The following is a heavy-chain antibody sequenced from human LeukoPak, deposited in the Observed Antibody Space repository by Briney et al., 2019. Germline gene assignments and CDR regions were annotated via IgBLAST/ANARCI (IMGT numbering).Heavy chain of an antibody. Sequence: GGSLRLSCAASGFTFSSYVMTWVRQAPGKGLEWVSAISGSGSSTYYADSVKGRFTISRDNSKNTLYLQMNSLRSEDTAVYYCARDGYSGYVAAFDIWGQGTMVTVSS. CDR3: ARDGYSGYVAAFDI. CDR1: GFTFSSYV. V-gene: IGHV3-23*01. D-gene: IGHD5-12*01. CDR2: ISGSGSST. J-gene: IGHJ3*02.